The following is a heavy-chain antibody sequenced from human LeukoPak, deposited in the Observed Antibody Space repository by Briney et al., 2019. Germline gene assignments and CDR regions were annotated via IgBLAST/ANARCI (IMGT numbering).Heavy chain of an antibody. D-gene: IGHD5-12*01. Sequence: GASVKVSCKASGYSFTTYDINWVRQATGQGLELMGWMNPNSADTGYAQKFQGRVTMTRDTSISTAYMELSSLTSEDTAVYYCARGDYSLGPDYWGQGTLVTVSS. V-gene: IGHV1-8*01. CDR2: MNPNSADT. CDR1: GYSFTTYD. CDR3: ARGDYSLGPDY. J-gene: IGHJ4*02.